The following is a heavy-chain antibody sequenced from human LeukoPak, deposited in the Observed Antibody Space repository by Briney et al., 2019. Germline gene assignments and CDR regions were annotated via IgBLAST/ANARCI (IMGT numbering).Heavy chain of an antibody. V-gene: IGHV1-2*02. CDR3: ARDRRWLRLGWFDP. CDR2: INPNSGGT. D-gene: IGHD5-12*01. CDR1: GYTFTGYY. Sequence: ASVKVSCKASGYTFTGYYMHWVRQAPGQGPEWMGWINPNSGGTNYAQKFQGRVTMTRDTSISTAYMELSRLRSDDTAVYYCARDRRWLRLGWFDPWGQGTLVTVSS. J-gene: IGHJ5*02.